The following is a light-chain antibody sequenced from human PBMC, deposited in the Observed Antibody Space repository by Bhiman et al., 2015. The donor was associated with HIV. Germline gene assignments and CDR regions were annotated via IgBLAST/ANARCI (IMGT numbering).Light chain of an antibody. CDR2: DVS. CDR3: SSYTTSSTYV. CDR1: SSDVGGYNY. V-gene: IGLV2-14*03. J-gene: IGLJ1*01. Sequence: QSALTQPASVSGSPGQSITISCTGTSSDVGGYNYVSWYQQHPGKAPKLMIYDVSSRPSGVPDRFSGSKSGNTASLTISGLQAEDEADYYCSSYTTSSTYVFGTGTKVTVL.